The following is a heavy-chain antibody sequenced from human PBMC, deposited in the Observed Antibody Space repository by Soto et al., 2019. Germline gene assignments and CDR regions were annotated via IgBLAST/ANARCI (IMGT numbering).Heavy chain of an antibody. Sequence: ASVKVSCKASGGTFSSYTISWVRQAPGQGLEWMGRIIPILGIANYAQKFQGRVTITADKSTSTAYMELSSLRSEDMAVYYCARDDYSGSYYKGYWGQGTLVTVSS. V-gene: IGHV1-69*04. CDR2: IIPILGIA. CDR1: GGTFSSYT. CDR3: ARDDYSGSYYKGY. D-gene: IGHD3-10*01. J-gene: IGHJ4*02.